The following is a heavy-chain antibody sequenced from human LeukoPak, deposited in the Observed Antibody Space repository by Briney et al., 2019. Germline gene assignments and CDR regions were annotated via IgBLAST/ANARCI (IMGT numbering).Heavy chain of an antibody. CDR2: IYYSGST. CDR3: XXXXXXXXXGYVQPYYFDH. J-gene: IGHJ4*02. V-gene: IGHV4-59*08. D-gene: IGHD5-18*01. Sequence: PSETLSLTCTVSGGSISSYYWSWIRQPPGKGLEWIGYIYYSGSTNYNPSLKSRVTISVDTSKNQFSLKLSSVTAADTAVYYCXXXXXXXXXGYVQPYYFDHWGQGTLVTVSS. CDR1: GGSISSYY.